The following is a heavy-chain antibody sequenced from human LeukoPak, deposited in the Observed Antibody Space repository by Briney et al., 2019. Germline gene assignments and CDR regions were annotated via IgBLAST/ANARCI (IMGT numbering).Heavy chain of an antibody. CDR3: ARGATVTTIYYYYYMDV. D-gene: IGHD4-17*01. Sequence: GGSLRLSCAASGFTFSRYWMSWVRQAPGKGLEWVANIKQDGSEKDYVDSVKGRFTISRDNAKNSLYLQMNSLTAEDTAVYYCARGATVTTIYYYYYMDVWGKGTTVTISS. CDR1: GFTFSRYW. J-gene: IGHJ6*03. V-gene: IGHV3-7*01. CDR2: IKQDGSEK.